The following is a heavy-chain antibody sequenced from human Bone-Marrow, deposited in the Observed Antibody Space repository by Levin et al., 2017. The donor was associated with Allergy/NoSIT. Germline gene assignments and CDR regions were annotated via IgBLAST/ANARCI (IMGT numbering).Heavy chain of an antibody. Sequence: GGSLRLSCAASGFTFSSYAMSWVRQAPGKGLEWVSAISGSGGSTYYADSVKGRFTISRDNSKNPLYLQMNSLRAEDTAVYYCAKARYWDGFIQGDARWAFDIWGQGTMVTVAS. J-gene: IGHJ3*02. V-gene: IGHV3-23*01. CDR1: GFTFSSYA. D-gene: IGHD3-9*01. CDR2: ISGSGGST. CDR3: AKARYWDGFIQGDARWAFDI.